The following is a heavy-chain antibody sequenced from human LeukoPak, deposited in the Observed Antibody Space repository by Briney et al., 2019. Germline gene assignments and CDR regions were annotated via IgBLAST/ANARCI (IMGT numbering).Heavy chain of an antibody. J-gene: IGHJ4*02. Sequence: ASVKVSCKASGYTFTSYDINWVRQATGQGLEWMGWMNPNSGNTGYAQKFQGRVTMTRNTSISTAYMELSSLGSEDTAVYYCARGLGDDFWSGYYSFDYWGQGTLVTVSS. D-gene: IGHD3-3*01. CDR3: ARGLGDDFWSGYYSFDY. CDR1: GYTFTSYD. V-gene: IGHV1-8*01. CDR2: MNPNSGNT.